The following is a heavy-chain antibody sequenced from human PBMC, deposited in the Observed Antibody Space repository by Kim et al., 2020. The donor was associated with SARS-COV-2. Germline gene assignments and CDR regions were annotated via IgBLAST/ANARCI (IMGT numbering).Heavy chain of an antibody. CDR3: ASTGVGAVGWFDP. CDR1: GGAIRSYY. J-gene: IGHJ5*02. D-gene: IGHD1-26*01. V-gene: IGHV4-59*01. CDR2: VYHTGNT. Sequence: SETLSLTCSVSGGAIRSYYWTWIRQPPGKRLEWLGYVYHTGNTNYNPSLRGRVTISLDTSKRQFSLTLTSVTAADTAVYYCASTGVGAVGWFDPWGQGTRVSVSS.